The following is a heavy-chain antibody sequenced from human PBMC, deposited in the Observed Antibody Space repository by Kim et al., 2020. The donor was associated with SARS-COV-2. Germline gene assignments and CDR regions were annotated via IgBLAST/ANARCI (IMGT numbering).Heavy chain of an antibody. J-gene: IGHJ6*02. Sequence: VKGRFTISRDNAKNSLFLQMDSLRDEDTAVYYCARDRLTSGNYAHGMDVWGQGTTVTVSS. D-gene: IGHD3-22*01. V-gene: IGHV3-48*02. CDR3: ARDRLTSGNYAHGMDV.